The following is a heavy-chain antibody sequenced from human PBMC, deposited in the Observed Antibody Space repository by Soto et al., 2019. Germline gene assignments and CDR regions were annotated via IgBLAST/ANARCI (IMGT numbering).Heavy chain of an antibody. CDR1: GGSFSGYY. CDR3: ASYGDYYYSYMDV. J-gene: IGHJ6*03. V-gene: IGHV4-34*01. D-gene: IGHD4-17*01. CDR2: INHSGST. Sequence: SETLSLTCAVYGGSFSGYYWSWIRQPPGKGLEWIGEINHSGSTNYNPSLKSRVTISVDTSKNQFSLKLSSVTAADTAVYYCASYGDYYYSYMDVWGKGTTVTVSS.